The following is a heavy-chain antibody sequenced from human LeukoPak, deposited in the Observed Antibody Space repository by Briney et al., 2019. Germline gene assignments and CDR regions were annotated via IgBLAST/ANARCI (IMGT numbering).Heavy chain of an antibody. CDR1: GGSISSYY. Sequence: SETLSLTCTVSGGSISSYYWSWIRQPPGKGLEWIGYIYYSGSTNYNPSLKSRVTISVDTSKNQFSLKLSSVTAADTAVYYCARGPYSSGWYEEAFDYWGQGTQVTVSS. D-gene: IGHD6-19*01. J-gene: IGHJ4*02. CDR2: IYYSGST. V-gene: IGHV4-59*01. CDR3: ARGPYSSGWYEEAFDY.